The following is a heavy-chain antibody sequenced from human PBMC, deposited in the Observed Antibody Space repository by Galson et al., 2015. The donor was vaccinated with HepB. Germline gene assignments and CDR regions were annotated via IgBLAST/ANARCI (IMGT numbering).Heavy chain of an antibody. CDR2: ISGDTRSI. CDR3: ARDVNCSFDS. CDR1: GFTFNNAW. J-gene: IGHJ5*01. V-gene: IGHV3-48*02. Sequence: SLRLSCAASGFTFNNAWMNWVRQAPGKGLEWLSYISGDTRSIAYADSVKGRFTISRDNAQNSLYLHMSSLRHEDTAIYYCARDVNCSFDSWGQGTLVTVAS. D-gene: IGHD1-20*01.